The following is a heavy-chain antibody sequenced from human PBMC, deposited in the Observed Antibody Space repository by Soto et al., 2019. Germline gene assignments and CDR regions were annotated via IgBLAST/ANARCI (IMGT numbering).Heavy chain of an antibody. J-gene: IGHJ4*02. Sequence: QITLKESGPTLVKPTETLTLTCTFSGFSLGTAGVGVGWIRQPPGKTLEWLALIFWDDDQRYNPSLQNRVTVTKDTSKNQVVLTVTNMDPVDTATYYGARRPWLSAYSFDHWGQGILVTVSS. D-gene: IGHD3-10*01. V-gene: IGHV2-5*02. CDR3: ARRPWLSAYSFDH. CDR2: IFWDDDQ. CDR1: GFSLGTAGVG.